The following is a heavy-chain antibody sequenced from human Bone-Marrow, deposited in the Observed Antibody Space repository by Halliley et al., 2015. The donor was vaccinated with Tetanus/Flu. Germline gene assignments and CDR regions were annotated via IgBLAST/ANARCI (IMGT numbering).Heavy chain of an antibody. V-gene: IGHV3-23*01. D-gene: IGHD2-2*01. CDR3: ATHPDVFLVPAAIGYFDY. CDR1: RFTTTNYA. CDR2: ISGSGGST. J-gene: IGHJ4*02. Sequence: CAASRFTTTNYAMSWVRQAPGKGLEWVSGISGSGGSTVYADSVKGRFTISRDISEKTLYLQMNSVRADDTAIYYCATHPDVFLVPAAIGYFDYWGQGALVTVSS.